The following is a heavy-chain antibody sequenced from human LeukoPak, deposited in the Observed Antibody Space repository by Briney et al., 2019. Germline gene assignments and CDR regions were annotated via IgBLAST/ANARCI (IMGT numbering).Heavy chain of an antibody. CDR1: GGSFSGYY. Sequence: SETLSLTCAVYGGSFSGYYWCWIRQPPGKGLEWIGEINHSGSTNYNPSLKSRVTISVDTSKNQFSLKLSSVTAADTAVYYCARSITMIVVVINRAFDIWGQGTMVTVSS. CDR2: INHSGST. D-gene: IGHD3-22*01. V-gene: IGHV4-34*01. CDR3: ARSITMIVVVINRAFDI. J-gene: IGHJ3*02.